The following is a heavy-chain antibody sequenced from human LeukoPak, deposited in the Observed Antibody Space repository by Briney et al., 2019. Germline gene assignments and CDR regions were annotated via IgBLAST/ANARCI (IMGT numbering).Heavy chain of an antibody. CDR2: INHSGST. CDR1: GGSFSGYY. J-gene: IGHJ5*02. Sequence: SETLSLTCAVYGGSFSGYYWSWIRQPPGKGLEWIGEINHSGSTNYNPSLKSRVTISVDTSKNQFSLKLSSVTAADTAVYYCARGRRYSSSWPQNWFDPWGQGTLVTVSS. V-gene: IGHV4-34*01. D-gene: IGHD6-13*01. CDR3: ARGRRYSSSWPQNWFDP.